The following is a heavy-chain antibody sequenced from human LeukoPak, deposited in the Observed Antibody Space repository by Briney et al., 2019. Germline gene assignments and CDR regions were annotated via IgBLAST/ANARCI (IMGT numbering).Heavy chain of an antibody. CDR2: IKSKTDGGTT. J-gene: IGHJ4*02. Sequence: GGSLRLSCAASGFTFSNAWMSWVRQAPGKGLEWVGRIKSKTDGGTTDYAAPVKGRFTISRDDSKNTLYLQMNSLETEDTAVYYCTTHYYDSSGRIDWGQGTLVTVSS. D-gene: IGHD3-22*01. V-gene: IGHV3-15*01. CDR1: GFTFSNAW. CDR3: TTHYYDSSGRID.